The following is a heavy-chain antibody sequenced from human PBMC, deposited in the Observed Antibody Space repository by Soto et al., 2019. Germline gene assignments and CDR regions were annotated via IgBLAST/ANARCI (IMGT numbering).Heavy chain of an antibody. J-gene: IGHJ4*02. CDR1: GYSFAGYW. V-gene: IGHV5-10-1*01. CDR2: IDPSDSQT. CDR3: ARQIYDSDTGPNFQYYFDS. D-gene: IGHD3-22*01. Sequence: GESLKISCKGSGYSFAGYWITWVRQKPGKGLEWMGRIDPSDSQTYYSPSFRGHVTISVTKSITTVFLQWSSLRASDTVMYYCARQIYDSDTGPNFQYYFDSWGQGTPVTVSS.